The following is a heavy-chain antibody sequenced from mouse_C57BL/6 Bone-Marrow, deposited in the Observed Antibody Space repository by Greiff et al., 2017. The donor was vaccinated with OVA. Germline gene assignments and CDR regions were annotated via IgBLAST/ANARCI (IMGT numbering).Heavy chain of an antibody. CDR3: ARITTVPY. CDR1: GYTFTSYW. D-gene: IGHD1-1*01. CDR2: IDPSDSYT. J-gene: IGHJ2*01. Sequence: VQLQQPGDELVKPGASVKLSCKASGYTFTSYWMQWVKQRPGQGLEWIGEIDPSDSYTNYNQKFKGKATLTVDTSSSTAYMQLSSLTSEDSAVYYCARITTVPYWGQGTTLTVSS. V-gene: IGHV1-50*01.